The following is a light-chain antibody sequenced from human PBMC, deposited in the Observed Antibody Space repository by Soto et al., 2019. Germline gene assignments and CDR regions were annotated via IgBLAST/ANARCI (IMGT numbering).Light chain of an antibody. Sequence: QPVLTQSPSASASLGASVKLTCTLTSGHSNYAIAWHQQQPEKGPRYLMKLNNDGSHTKGDGIPDRFSGSSSGAERYLTISSLQSEDEADYYCQTWATGENVVFGGGTKVTVL. J-gene: IGLJ2*01. CDR2: LNNDGSH. CDR3: QTWATGENVV. CDR1: SGHSNYA. V-gene: IGLV4-69*02.